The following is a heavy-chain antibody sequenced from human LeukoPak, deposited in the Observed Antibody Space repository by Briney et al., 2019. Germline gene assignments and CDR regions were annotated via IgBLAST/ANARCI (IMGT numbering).Heavy chain of an antibody. CDR1: GFTFSSYW. V-gene: IGHV3-7*01. CDR2: INQDGSEE. Sequence: GGSLRLSCAASGFTFSSYWMSWVRQAPGKGLEWVANINQDGSEEYYVDSVKGRFTISRDNAKNSLYLQMNSLRAEDTAVYYCARDLTSSGEKYYFGYWGQGTLVTVSS. D-gene: IGHD6-19*01. CDR3: ARDLTSSGEKYYFGY. J-gene: IGHJ4*02.